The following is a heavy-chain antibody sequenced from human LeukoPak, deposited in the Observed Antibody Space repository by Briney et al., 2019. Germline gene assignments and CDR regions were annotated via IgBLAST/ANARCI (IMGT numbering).Heavy chain of an antibody. CDR1: GFTFSSYG. CDR2: IRYDGSNK. V-gene: IGHV3-30*02. Sequence: PGGSLRLSCAASGFTFSSYGMHWVRQAPGKGLEWVAFIRYDGSNKYYADSVKGRFTISRDNSKNTLYLQMNGLRAEDTAVYYCAKKEYSSSPSDYWGQGTLVTVSS. J-gene: IGHJ4*02. D-gene: IGHD6-6*01. CDR3: AKKEYSSSPSDY.